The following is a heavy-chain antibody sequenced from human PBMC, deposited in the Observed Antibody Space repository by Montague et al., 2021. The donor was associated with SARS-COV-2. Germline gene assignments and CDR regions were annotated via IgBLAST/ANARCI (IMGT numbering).Heavy chain of an antibody. CDR2: TYYRSKWYH. J-gene: IGHJ3*02. V-gene: IGHV6-1*01. D-gene: IGHD2-15*01. CDR3: ARTTTRMLYPENAFDI. Sequence: CAISGDSASSNTATWNWIRQSPSRGLERLGRTYYRSKWYHDYAIXLKSRITINPDTSKNQFSLQLSSVAPEDTAVFYCARTTTRMLYPENAFDIWGQGTMVTVSS. CDR1: GDSASSNTAT.